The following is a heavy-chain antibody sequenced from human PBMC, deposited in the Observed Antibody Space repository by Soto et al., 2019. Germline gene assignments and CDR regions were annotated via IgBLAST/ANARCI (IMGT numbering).Heavy chain of an antibody. CDR2: IERDDDDK. J-gene: IGHJ6*02. CDR1: GFSLTRPGMC. D-gene: IGHD1-20*01. V-gene: IGHV2-70*13. CDR3: ARSIRGPRRFNGMDV. Sequence: SGPTLVNPTETLTLTCTFSGFSLTRPGMCVSWIRQPPGKALEWLALIERDDDDKYYSTSLKTRLTISKDTRKNQVVLTMANMDPADTGTYYCARSIRGPRRFNGMDVWGQGTTVTVSS.